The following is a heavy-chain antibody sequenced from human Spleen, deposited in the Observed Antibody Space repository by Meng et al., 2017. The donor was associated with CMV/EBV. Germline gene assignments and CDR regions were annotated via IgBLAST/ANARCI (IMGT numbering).Heavy chain of an antibody. CDR3: ARGLYYDFWSAHFDY. V-gene: IGHV3-11*04. D-gene: IGHD3-3*01. Sequence: SGFMFSDYYMSWIRQAPGKGLEWVSYISSSGSNIYYADSVKGRFTISRDNAKTSLYLQMNSLRAEDTAVYYCARGLYYDFWSAHFDYWGQGTLVTAPQ. J-gene: IGHJ4*02. CDR1: GFMFSDYY. CDR2: ISSSGSNI.